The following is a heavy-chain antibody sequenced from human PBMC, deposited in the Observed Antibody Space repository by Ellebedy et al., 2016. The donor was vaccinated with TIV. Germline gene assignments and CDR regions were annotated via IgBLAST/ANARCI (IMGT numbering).Heavy chain of an antibody. CDR3: AKKLGPGIAVAGFDY. V-gene: IGHV3-21*04. Sequence: PGGSLRLSCAASGFTFSSYSMNWVRQAPGKGLEWVSSISSSSSYIYYADSVKGRFTISRDNAKNSLYLQMNSLRAEDTAVYYCAKKLGPGIAVAGFDYWGQGTLVTVSS. J-gene: IGHJ4*02. CDR1: GFTFSSYS. D-gene: IGHD6-19*01. CDR2: ISSSSSYI.